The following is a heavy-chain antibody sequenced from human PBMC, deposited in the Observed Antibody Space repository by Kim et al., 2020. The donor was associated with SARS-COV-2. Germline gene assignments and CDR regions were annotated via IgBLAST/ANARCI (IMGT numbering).Heavy chain of an antibody. D-gene: IGHD3-10*01. V-gene: IGHV5-51*01. J-gene: IGHJ3*01. CDR2: MYPGDSET. CDR3: ASGVSGPFSPHAFDL. Sequence: GESLKISCKASGYSFITYWIGWVRQMPGKGLEWMGIMYPGDSETRYSPSFQGQVTISADKSISTAYLQWSSLKASDTAMYYCASGVSGPFSPHAFDLWGQGTTVTVSS. CDR1: GYSFITYW.